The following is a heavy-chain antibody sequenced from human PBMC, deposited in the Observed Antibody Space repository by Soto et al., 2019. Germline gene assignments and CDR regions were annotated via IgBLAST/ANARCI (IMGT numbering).Heavy chain of an antibody. Sequence: PGGSLRLSCAASGFIFSNYVMSWVRQAPGKGLKWVSSISGSGGSTYYADSVKGRFTISRDNSKNTLYLQMNSLRAEDTAVYYCAKVYTVYSSSWYDYWGQGTLVTVSS. CDR2: ISGSGGST. CDR3: AKVYTVYSSSWYDY. D-gene: IGHD6-13*01. CDR1: GFIFSNYV. J-gene: IGHJ4*02. V-gene: IGHV3-23*01.